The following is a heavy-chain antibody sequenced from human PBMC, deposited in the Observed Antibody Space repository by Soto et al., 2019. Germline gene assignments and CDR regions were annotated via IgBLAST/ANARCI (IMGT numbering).Heavy chain of an antibody. CDR2: ITWNSGGI. D-gene: IGHD6-19*01. V-gene: IGHV3-9*01. CDR1: GFTLDEYA. J-gene: IGHJ4*02. CDR3: AKDARAVAGLGVYYFDL. Sequence: EVQLVESGGDLVQPGRSLRLSCTASGFTLDEYAMHWVRQVPGKGLEWVSVITWNSGGIDYADSVKGRFTTSRDNAKKTLYLQMNSLRTEDTAFYYRAKDARAVAGLGVYYFDLWGQGTLVTVSS.